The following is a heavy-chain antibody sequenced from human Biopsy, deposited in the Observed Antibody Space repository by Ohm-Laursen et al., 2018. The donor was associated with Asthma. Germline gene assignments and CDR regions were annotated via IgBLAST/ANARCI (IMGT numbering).Heavy chain of an antibody. CDR2: ISHDGSNK. J-gene: IGHJ4*02. V-gene: IGHV3-30*03. CDR3: ARSDCGSGGYCYIPFCF. Sequence: SLRLSCTASGFTFSSYGMHWVRQAPGKGLERAAVISHDGSNKYYADSVKGRFTISRDISKNTLYLQMNSLRAEDTAVYYCARSDCGSGGYCYIPFCFWGQGTLVTVSS. D-gene: IGHD2-21*02. CDR1: GFTFSSYG.